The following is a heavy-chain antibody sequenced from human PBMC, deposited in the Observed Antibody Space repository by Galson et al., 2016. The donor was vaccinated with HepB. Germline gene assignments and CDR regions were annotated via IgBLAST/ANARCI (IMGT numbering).Heavy chain of an antibody. D-gene: IGHD1-26*01. V-gene: IGHV3-23*01. J-gene: IGHJ4*02. CDR2: IRGGDSST. Sequence: SLRLSCAASGFTFSNSDMSWVRQAPGKGLVWVSAIRGGDSSTYYADSVRGRFTISRDNSKKTLCLQMNILRVEDTALSYCAKDSPIGVSYADYDFWGQGILVTVSS. CDR3: AKDSPIGVSYADYDF. CDR1: GFTFSNSD.